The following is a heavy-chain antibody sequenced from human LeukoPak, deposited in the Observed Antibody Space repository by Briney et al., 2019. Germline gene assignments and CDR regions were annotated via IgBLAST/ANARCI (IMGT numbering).Heavy chain of an antibody. Sequence: GESLKISCKGSGYSFTNYWIGWALQMPGKGLEWMGIIYPGDSDTRYSPSFQGQVTISADKSITTAYLQWSSLQASDTAKYYCARRGEMAAIDFWGQGTLVTVSS. CDR3: ARRGEMAAIDF. CDR1: GYSFTNYW. J-gene: IGHJ4*02. D-gene: IGHD5-24*01. V-gene: IGHV5-51*01. CDR2: IYPGDSDT.